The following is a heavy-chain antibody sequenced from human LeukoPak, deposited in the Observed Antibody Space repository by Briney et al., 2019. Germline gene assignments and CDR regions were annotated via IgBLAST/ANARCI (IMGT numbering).Heavy chain of an antibody. V-gene: IGHV1-46*01. CDR2: IYPRDGNT. CDR1: GYTFTSNY. Sequence: GASVKVSCKASGYTFTSNYIHWVRQAPGQGLEWMGMIYPRDGNTSYAQKFQGRVTVTRDTSTSTVHMELSGLRSVDTAVYYCARDQEGFDYWGQGTLVTVSS. CDR3: ARDQEGFDY. J-gene: IGHJ4*02.